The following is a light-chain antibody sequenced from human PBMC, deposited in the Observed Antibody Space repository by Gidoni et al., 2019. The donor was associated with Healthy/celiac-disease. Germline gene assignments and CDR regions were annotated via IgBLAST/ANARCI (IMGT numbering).Light chain of an antibody. CDR1: QSVSSY. Sequence: EIVLTQSPATLSLSPGERATISCRASQSVSSYLAWYQQKPGQAPRLLIYDASNRATGIPARFSGSGSGTDFTLTISSLEPEDFAVYYCQQRSNWPRTFXQXTKLEIK. CDR3: QQRSNWPRT. J-gene: IGKJ2*01. V-gene: IGKV3-11*01. CDR2: DAS.